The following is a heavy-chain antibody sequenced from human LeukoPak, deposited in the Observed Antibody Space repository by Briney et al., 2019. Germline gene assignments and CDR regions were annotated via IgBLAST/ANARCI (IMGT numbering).Heavy chain of an antibody. CDR1: GGSISSGDYY. D-gene: IGHD3-10*01. CDR3: ARDSTMVRGVFDY. CDR2: IYYSGST. V-gene: IGHV4-30-4*08. J-gene: IGHJ4*02. Sequence: SETLSLTCTVSGGSISSGDYYWSWIRQPPGKGLEWIGYIYYSGSTYYNPSLKSRVTISVDTSKNQFSLKLSPVTAADTAVHYCARDSTMVRGVFDYWGQGTLVTVSS.